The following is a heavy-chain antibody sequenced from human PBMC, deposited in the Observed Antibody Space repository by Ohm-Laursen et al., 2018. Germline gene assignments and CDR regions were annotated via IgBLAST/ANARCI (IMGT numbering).Heavy chain of an antibody. CDR2: INSDGSST. Sequence: SLRLSCAASGFTFSSYWMHWVRHAPGKGLVWVSRINSDGSSTSYADSVKGRFTISRDNAKNTLYLQMNSLRAEDTAVYYCARTWIHDAFDIWGQGTMVTVSS. D-gene: IGHD5-18*01. J-gene: IGHJ3*02. CDR1: GFTFSSYW. CDR3: ARTWIHDAFDI. V-gene: IGHV3-74*01.